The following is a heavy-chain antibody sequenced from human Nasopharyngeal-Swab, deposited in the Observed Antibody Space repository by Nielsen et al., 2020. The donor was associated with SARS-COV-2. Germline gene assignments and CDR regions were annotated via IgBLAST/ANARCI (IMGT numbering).Heavy chain of an antibody. CDR1: GFVFSGSA. D-gene: IGHD4/OR15-4a*01. V-gene: IGHV3-73*01. CDR3: TTDYYFDY. Sequence: GASLKISCAASGFVFSGSAIHWVRQASGKGLEWVGRIGDKAHNYATTYAASVKGRFTISRDDSKNTAFLQMDSLNTEDTALYYCTTDYYFDYWGQGTPVTVSS. CDR2: IGDKAHNYAT. J-gene: IGHJ4*02.